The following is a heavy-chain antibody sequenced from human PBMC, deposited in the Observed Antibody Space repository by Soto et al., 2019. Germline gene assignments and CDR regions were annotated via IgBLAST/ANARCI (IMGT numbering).Heavy chain of an antibody. V-gene: IGHV1-18*01. D-gene: IGHD3-3*01. J-gene: IGHJ4*02. CDR1: GYTFTSYG. CDR2: ISAYNGNT. CDR3: ARVLHIRLLEWLLITPFDY. Sequence: ASVKVSCKASGYTFTSYGISWLRQAPGQGLEWMGWISAYNGNTNYAQKLQGRVTMTTDTSTSTAYMELRSLRSDDTVVYYCARVLHIRLLEWLLITPFDYWGQGTLVTVSS.